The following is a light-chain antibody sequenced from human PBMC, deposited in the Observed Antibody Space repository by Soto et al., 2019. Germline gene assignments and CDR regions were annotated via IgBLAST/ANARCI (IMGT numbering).Light chain of an antibody. Sequence: DIIMTQSPESLAVSLGERATINCKSSQSLLYRSKNKDYLAWYQQKPGQPHRLLIYWASTRESVVSDRFTGSVYGTDFTLTVTRMQSEDVPVYYCQQYFTNPWSFGQVTKFEIK. CDR2: WAS. J-gene: IGKJ1*01. CDR1: QSLLYRSKNKDY. V-gene: IGKV4-1*01. CDR3: QQYFTNPWS.